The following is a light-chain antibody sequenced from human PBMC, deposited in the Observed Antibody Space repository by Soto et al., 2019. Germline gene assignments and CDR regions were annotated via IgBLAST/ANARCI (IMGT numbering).Light chain of an antibody. CDR3: QQRSNWPLLT. Sequence: EIVLTQSPGTLSLSPGARATLSCRASQSVSSIYFAWYQQKRGQAPRLLIYGASSRATGIPDRFSGSGSGTDFTLTISRLEPEDFAVYSCQQRSNWPLLTFGGGTKV. J-gene: IGKJ4*01. V-gene: IGKV3D-20*02. CDR2: GAS. CDR1: QSVSSIY.